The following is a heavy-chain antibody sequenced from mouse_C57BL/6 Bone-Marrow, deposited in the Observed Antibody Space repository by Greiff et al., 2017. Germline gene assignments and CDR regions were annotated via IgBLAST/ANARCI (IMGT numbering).Heavy chain of an antibody. D-gene: IGHD2-4*01. V-gene: IGHV1-72*01. J-gene: IGHJ3*01. CDR1: GYTFTSYW. CDR2: IDPNSGGT. Sequence: QVQLKQPGAELVKPGASVKLSCKASGYTFTSYWMHWVKQRPGRGLEWIGRIDPNSGGTKYNEKFKSKATLTVDKPSSTAYMQLSSLTTEDSAVYYCARWRRLRWWFAYWGQGTLVTVSA. CDR3: ARWRRLRWWFAY.